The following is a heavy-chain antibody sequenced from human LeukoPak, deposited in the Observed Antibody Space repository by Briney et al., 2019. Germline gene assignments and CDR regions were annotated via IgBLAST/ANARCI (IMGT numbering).Heavy chain of an antibody. D-gene: IGHD3-16*01. J-gene: IGHJ4*02. CDR1: GFTFSSYW. CDR3: ARDRGPGDSFDY. CDR2: IKQDGSEK. Sequence: GGSLRLSXAASGFTFSSYWMSWVRQAPGKGLEWVANIKQDGSEKYYVDSVKGRFTISRDNAKNSLYLQMNSLRAEDTAVYYRARDRGPGDSFDYWGQGTLVTVSS. V-gene: IGHV3-7*01.